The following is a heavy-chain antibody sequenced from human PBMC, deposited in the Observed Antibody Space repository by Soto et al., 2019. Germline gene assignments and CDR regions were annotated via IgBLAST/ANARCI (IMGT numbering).Heavy chain of an antibody. D-gene: IGHD4-17*01. Sequence: EVQLVESGGGLVKPGGSLRLSCAASGFTFTRYSMNWVRQAPGKGLEWVAYISSGGYKDYADSVEGRFSISRDNAKNSLYLEMNNLRVEDTATYYCVRDNDYGDHWGQGTLVTVSS. J-gene: IGHJ4*02. CDR1: GFTFTRYS. V-gene: IGHV3-21*05. CDR2: ISSGGYK. CDR3: VRDNDYGDH.